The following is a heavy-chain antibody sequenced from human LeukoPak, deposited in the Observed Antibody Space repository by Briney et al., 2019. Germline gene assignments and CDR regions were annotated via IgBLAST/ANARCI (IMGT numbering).Heavy chain of an antibody. D-gene: IGHD3-10*01. CDR3: ARSISAMVRGAPYY. CDR2: IYHSGST. J-gene: IGHJ4*02. Sequence: PSETLSLTCGVSGDYISSSNWWSWVRQSPEKGLEWIGEIYHSGSTNYNPSLKSRVTILLDKSKNQFSLKLSSVNAADTAVYYCARSISAMVRGAPYYWGQGTLDTVSS. V-gene: IGHV4-4*02. CDR1: GDYISSSNW.